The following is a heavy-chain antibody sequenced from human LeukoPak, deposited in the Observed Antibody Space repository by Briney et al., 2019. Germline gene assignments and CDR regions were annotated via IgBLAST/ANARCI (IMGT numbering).Heavy chain of an antibody. CDR1: GGSISSYY. V-gene: IGHV4-59*01. CDR3: AREGTAGTSLNGFDP. D-gene: IGHD1-1*01. CDR2: ISYSGST. Sequence: SETLSLTCTVSGGSISSYYWSWIRQPPGKGLEWIGYISYSGSTNFNPSLKSRVTISVDTSKNQFSLKLSSVTAADTAVYYCAREGTAGTSLNGFDPWGQGTLVTVSS. J-gene: IGHJ5*02.